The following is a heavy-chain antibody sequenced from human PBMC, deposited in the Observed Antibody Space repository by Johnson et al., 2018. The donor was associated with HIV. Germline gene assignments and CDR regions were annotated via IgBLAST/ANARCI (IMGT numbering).Heavy chain of an antibody. Sequence: QVQLVESGGGVVQPGRSLRLSCAASGFTFSSYAMHWVRQAPGKGLEWVAVISYDGSNKYYADSVKGRSTISRDNSKNTLYLQMNSLRAEDTALYYCARALTMVRGVISDALDIWGQETMVTVSS. D-gene: IGHD3-10*01. CDR1: GFTFSSYA. J-gene: IGHJ3*02. CDR2: ISYDGSNK. V-gene: IGHV3-30-3*01. CDR3: ARALTMVRGVISDALDI.